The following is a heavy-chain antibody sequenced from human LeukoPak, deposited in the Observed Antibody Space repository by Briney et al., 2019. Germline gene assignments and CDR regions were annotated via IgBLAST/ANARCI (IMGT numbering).Heavy chain of an antibody. J-gene: IGHJ4*02. CDR3: ARGVKCSGGSCYYFDY. Sequence: SGTLSLSCTVSGISISSYYWSWIRQPAGKGLEWIGRIYTSGSTNYNPSLKSRVTMSVDTSKNQFSLKLSSVTAADTAVYYCARGVKCSGGSCYYFDYWGQGTLVTVSS. V-gene: IGHV4-4*07. D-gene: IGHD2-15*01. CDR1: GISISSYY. CDR2: IYTSGST.